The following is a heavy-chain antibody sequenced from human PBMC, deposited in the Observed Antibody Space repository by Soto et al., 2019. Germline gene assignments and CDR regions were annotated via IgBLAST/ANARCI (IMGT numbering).Heavy chain of an antibody. V-gene: IGHV1-69*06. CDR2: TIPVFNTA. CDR1: GGTLSDHG. Sequence: QVQLEQSGAEVKKPGSSVKVSCKASGGTLSDHGVAWLRQAPGQGLEWMGGTIPVFNTAKYAQKLQGRVTVTADKFTNIAYMELSSPRSEDTAFYFCARGVYGSGNYYTGPSAFDIWGQGTMVIVSS. CDR3: ARGVYGSGNYYTGPSAFDI. D-gene: IGHD3-10*01. J-gene: IGHJ3*02.